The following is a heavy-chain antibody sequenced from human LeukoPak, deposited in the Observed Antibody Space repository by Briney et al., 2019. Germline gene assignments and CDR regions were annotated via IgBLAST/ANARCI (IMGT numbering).Heavy chain of an antibody. CDR2: IYCSGSS. V-gene: IGHV4-31*03. J-gene: IGHJ3*02. D-gene: IGHD5-12*01. CDR3: ARGGIVATDAFDI. CDR1: GGFISSGGYC. Sequence: PSETLSLTCTVSGGFISSGGYCWSWIRRHPGKGLEWIGYIYCSGSSYYNQSLKSRVTISVDTSKNQFSLKLSSVTAADTAVYYCARGGIVATDAFDIWGQGTMVTVSS.